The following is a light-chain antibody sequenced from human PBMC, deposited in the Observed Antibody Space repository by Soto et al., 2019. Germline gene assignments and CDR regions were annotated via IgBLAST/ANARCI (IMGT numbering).Light chain of an antibody. CDR2: DVT. CDR1: SSDVGAYNY. V-gene: IGLV2-11*01. Sequence: QSALTQPRSVSGSPGQSVTLSCTGTSSDVGAYNYVSWYQHHPGKAPRLMIYDVTKRPSGVPDRFSGSKSGNTASLTISGLQTEDEADYHCFSYAGGDTYVVLGGGTKLTVL. CDR3: FSYAGGDTYVV. J-gene: IGLJ2*01.